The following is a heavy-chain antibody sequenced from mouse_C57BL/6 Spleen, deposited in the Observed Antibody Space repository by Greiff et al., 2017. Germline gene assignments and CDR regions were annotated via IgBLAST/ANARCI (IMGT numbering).Heavy chain of an antibody. J-gene: IGHJ1*03. D-gene: IGHD1-1*01. Sequence: QVQLQQSGAELMKPGASVKLSCKATGYTFTGYWIEWVKQRPGHGLEWIGEILPGSGSTNYNEKFKGKATFTADTSSNTAYMQLSSLTTEDSAIYYCARPPHYYGSSYRYFDVWGTGTTVTVSS. CDR1: GYTFTGYW. V-gene: IGHV1-9*01. CDR2: ILPGSGST. CDR3: ARPPHYYGSSYRYFDV.